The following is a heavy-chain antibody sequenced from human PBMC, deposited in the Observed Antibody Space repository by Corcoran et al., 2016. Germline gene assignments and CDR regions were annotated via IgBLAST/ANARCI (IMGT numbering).Heavy chain of an antibody. V-gene: IGHV4-34*01. J-gene: IGHJ4*02. CDR2: INHSGST. CDR3: ARGTGRYGSGRTIDY. Sequence: QVQLQQWGAGLLKPSETLSLTCAVYGGSFSGYYWSWIRQPPGKGLEWIGEINHSGSTNYNPSLKSRVTISVDTSKNQFSLKLSSVTAADTAVYYCARGTGRYGSGRTIDYWGQGTLVTVSS. CDR1: GGSFSGYY. D-gene: IGHD3-10*01.